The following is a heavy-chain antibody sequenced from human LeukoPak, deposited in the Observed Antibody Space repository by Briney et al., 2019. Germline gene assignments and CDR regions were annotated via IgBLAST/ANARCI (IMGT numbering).Heavy chain of an antibody. CDR3: ARAWGELSNYYYMDV. CDR1: GGSISSYY. CDR2: IYYSGST. J-gene: IGHJ6*03. V-gene: IGHV4-59*12. D-gene: IGHD3-16*02. Sequence: SETLSLTCTVSGGSISSYYWSWIRQHPGKGLEWIGYIYYSGSTNYNPSLKSRVTMSVDTSKNQFSLKLSSVTAADTAVYYCARAWGELSNYYYMDVWGKGTTVTVSS.